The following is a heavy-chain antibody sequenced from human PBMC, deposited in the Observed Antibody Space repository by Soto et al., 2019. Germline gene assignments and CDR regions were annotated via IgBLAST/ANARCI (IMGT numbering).Heavy chain of an antibody. Sequence: QVRLVESGGGVVQPGRSLRLSCAASGFTFSSYGMHWVRQAPGKGLEWVAVIWYDGSNKYYADSVKGRFTISRDNSKNTLYLQMNSLRAEDTAVYYCASEVAASFDYWGQGTLVTVSS. CDR1: GFTFSSYG. J-gene: IGHJ4*02. V-gene: IGHV3-33*01. D-gene: IGHD2-15*01. CDR3: ASEVAASFDY. CDR2: IWYDGSNK.